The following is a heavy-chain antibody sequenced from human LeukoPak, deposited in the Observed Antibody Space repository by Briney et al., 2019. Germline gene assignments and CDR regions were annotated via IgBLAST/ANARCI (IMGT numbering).Heavy chain of an antibody. Sequence: SETLSLTCTVSGGSISSGDYYWSWIRQPPGKGLEWIGYIYYSGSTYYNPSLKSRVTISVDTSKNQFSLKLSSVTAADTAVYYCARLREYYYDSSGYHYYFDYWGQGTLVTVSS. CDR3: ARLREYYYDSSGYHYYFDY. J-gene: IGHJ4*02. CDR1: GGSISSGDYY. CDR2: IYYSGST. D-gene: IGHD3-22*01. V-gene: IGHV4-30-4*08.